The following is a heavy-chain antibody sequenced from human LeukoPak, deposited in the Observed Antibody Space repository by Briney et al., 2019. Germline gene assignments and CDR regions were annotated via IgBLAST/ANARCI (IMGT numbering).Heavy chain of an antibody. Sequence: GGSLRLSCAASGFTFTTYWMSWVRQAPGKGLEWVANIKQDGTEKYYVDSVKGRFTISRDNAKDSLYLQMNSLRVEDTAVYYCAKVAKYYYGSETYYFFEHWGQGTPVTASS. D-gene: IGHD3-10*01. V-gene: IGHV3-7*01. CDR1: GFTFTTYW. CDR2: IKQDGTEK. J-gene: IGHJ4*02. CDR3: AKVAKYYYGSETYYFFEH.